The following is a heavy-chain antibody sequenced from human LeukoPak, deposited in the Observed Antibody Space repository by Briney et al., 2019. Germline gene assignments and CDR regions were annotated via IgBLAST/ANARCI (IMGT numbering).Heavy chain of an antibody. D-gene: IGHD3-10*01. CDR1: GGSISSSSHY. V-gene: IGHV4-39*01. CDR3: ARRVRGVPFDY. Sequence: PSETLSLTCTVSGGSISSSSHYWDWIRQPPGKGLEWIGGIYYSGSTDYNPSLQSRVTISADTSKNQSSLRLSPVTAADTAVYYCARRVRGVPFDYWGQGTLVTVSS. CDR2: IYYSGST. J-gene: IGHJ4*02.